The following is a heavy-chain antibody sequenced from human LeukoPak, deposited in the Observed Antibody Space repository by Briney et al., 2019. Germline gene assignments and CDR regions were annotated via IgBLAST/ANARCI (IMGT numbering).Heavy chain of an antibody. CDR2: IGKNQ. D-gene: IGHD4-17*01. CDR1: GFTVSNNY. V-gene: IGHV3-53*01. Sequence: GGSLRLSCAASGFTVSNNYMSWVRQAPGKGLEWVATIGKNQYYADSVKGRFTISKDNSKNMMYLQMDSLGVDDTAIYYCAKGSNGDYDNWGQGTLVTASS. J-gene: IGHJ4*02. CDR3: AKGSNGDYDN.